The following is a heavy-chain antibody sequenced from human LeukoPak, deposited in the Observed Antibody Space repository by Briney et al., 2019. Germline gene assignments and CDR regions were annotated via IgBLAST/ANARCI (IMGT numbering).Heavy chain of an antibody. CDR2: IKQDGSEK. CDR3: ARERGWPLHYFDY. J-gene: IGHJ4*02. V-gene: IGHV3-7*04. Sequence: GGSLRLSCAASGFPFRSYWMSWVRQAPGKALEWVANIKQDGSEKYYVDSVKGRFTISRDNAENSLYLQMNSLRAEDTAVYYCARERGWPLHYFDYWGQGTLVTVSS. CDR1: GFPFRSYW. D-gene: IGHD5-24*01.